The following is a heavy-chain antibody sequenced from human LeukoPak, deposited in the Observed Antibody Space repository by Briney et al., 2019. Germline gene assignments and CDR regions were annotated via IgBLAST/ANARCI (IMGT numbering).Heavy chain of an antibody. CDR3: ARPFRGDSSGYQPVDY. CDR2: IYSGDSNT. V-gene: IGHV5-51*01. D-gene: IGHD3-22*01. CDR1: GYSFTSYW. Sequence: GEYLKISCKGSGYSFTSYWIGWVRQMPGIGLEWMGSIYSGDSNTRYSPYFQGQVTISADKSINTAYLQWSSLKASDTAMYYCARPFRGDSSGYQPVDYWGQGTLVTVSS. J-gene: IGHJ4*02.